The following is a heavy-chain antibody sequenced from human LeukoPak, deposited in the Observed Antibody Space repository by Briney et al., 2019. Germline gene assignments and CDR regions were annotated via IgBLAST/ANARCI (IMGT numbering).Heavy chain of an antibody. CDR3: ATGYSGSYYSDY. Sequence: ASVKVSCKVSGYTLTELSMHWVRQAPGKGLEWMGGFDPEDGETIYAQKFQGRVTMTEDTSTDTAYMVLSSLRSEDTAVYYCATGYSGSYYSDYWGQGTLVTVSS. D-gene: IGHD1-26*01. CDR2: FDPEDGET. V-gene: IGHV1-24*01. CDR1: GYTLTELS. J-gene: IGHJ4*02.